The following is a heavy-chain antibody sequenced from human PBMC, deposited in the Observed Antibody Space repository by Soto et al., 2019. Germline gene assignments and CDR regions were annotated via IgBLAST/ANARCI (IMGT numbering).Heavy chain of an antibody. CDR1: GDSISRSNW. J-gene: IGHJ4*02. D-gene: IGHD3-22*01. Sequence: ETLSLTCAVSGDSISRSNWWSGVRQPPGKGLEWIGEIYYSGSINYNPSLKSRVTISVDKSKNQFSLKLSSVTAADTAVYYCARDVGNFYDSSPTGQFDFWGQGTLVTVSS. CDR3: ARDVGNFYDSSPTGQFDF. CDR2: IYYSGSI. V-gene: IGHV4-4*02.